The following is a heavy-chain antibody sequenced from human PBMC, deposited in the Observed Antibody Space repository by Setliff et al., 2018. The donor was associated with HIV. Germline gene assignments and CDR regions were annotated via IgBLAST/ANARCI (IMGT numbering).Heavy chain of an antibody. V-gene: IGHV3-21*01. D-gene: IGHD3-9*01. CDR2: ISGTSYI. Sequence: GESLKISCAASGFTFTSYAMTWVRQVPGRGLEWVSSISGTSYIYYADSVRGRFTISRDNAKSSLYLQMTSLRAEDTAVYYCARDDYDISTGYYPDWGQGTLVTVSS. CDR3: ARDDYDISTGYYPD. J-gene: IGHJ4*02. CDR1: GFTFTSYA.